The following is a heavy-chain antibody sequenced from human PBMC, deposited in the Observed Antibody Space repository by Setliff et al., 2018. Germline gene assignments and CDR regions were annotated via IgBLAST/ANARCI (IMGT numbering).Heavy chain of an antibody. D-gene: IGHD2-15*01. CDR3: ARSPAVLGIVYLDP. J-gene: IGHJ5*02. CDR2: IIPIPGIA. CDR1: GGTFSSYA. V-gene: IGHV1-69*10. Sequence: ASVKVSCKASGGTFSSYAISWVRQAPGQRLEWMGGIIPIPGIANYAQKFQGRVTITTDESTSTAYMELDSLRSEDTAVYYCARSPAVLGIVYLDPWGQGTLVTVSS.